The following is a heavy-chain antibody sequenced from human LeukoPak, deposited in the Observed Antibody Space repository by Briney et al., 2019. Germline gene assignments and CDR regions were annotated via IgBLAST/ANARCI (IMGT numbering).Heavy chain of an antibody. J-gene: IGHJ6*03. V-gene: IGHV3-30*02. CDR2: IRYDGSNK. CDR1: GFTFSSYW. CDR3: AKDGGYDFWSGYPISLYYMDV. D-gene: IGHD3-3*01. Sequence: PGGSLRLSCAASGFTFSSYWMSWVRQAPGKGLEWVAFIRYDGSNKYYADSVKGRFTISRDNSKNTLYLQMNSLRAEDTAVYYCAKDGGYDFWSGYPISLYYMDVWGKGTTVTVSS.